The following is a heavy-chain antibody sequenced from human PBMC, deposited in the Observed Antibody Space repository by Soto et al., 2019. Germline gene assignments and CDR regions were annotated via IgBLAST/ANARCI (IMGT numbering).Heavy chain of an antibody. J-gene: IGHJ5*02. Sequence: PSETLSLTCTVSGDSLRSSYHYWGWIRQSPGKGLEWIGSIYYTGNTYYNPSLKSRVSISVDMATNEISLRLRAESVADTAVYYRVRVEMYAGQSPPNSDRSGQGALVTVSS. CDR2: IYYTGNT. CDR3: VRVEMYAGQSPPNSDR. D-gene: IGHD2-8*01. CDR1: GDSLRSSYHY. V-gene: IGHV4-39*01.